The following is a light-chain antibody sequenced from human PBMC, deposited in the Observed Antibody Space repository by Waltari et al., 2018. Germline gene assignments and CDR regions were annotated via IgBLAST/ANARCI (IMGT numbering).Light chain of an antibody. V-gene: IGLV2-23*02. CDR2: EVS. CDR3: CSYAGSSTFVV. Sequence: QSALTQPASVSGSPGQSITIPCTGTSSAVGSYNLVPWYQQHPGKAPKLLIYEVSKRPSGVSNRFSGSKSGNTASLTISGLQAEDEADYYCCSYAGSSTFVVFGGGTKLTVL. J-gene: IGLJ2*01. CDR1: SSAVGSYNL.